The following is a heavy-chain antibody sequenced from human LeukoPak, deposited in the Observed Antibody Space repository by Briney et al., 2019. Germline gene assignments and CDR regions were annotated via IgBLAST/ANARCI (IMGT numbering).Heavy chain of an antibody. CDR3: ARQGYYYDSSGSITSNYFDY. Sequence: SETLSLTCTVSGGSISSGGYYWSWIRQHPGKGLEWIGYIYYSGSTYYNPSLKSRVTISVDTSKNQFSLKLSSVTAADTAVYYCARQGYYYDSSGSITSNYFDYWGQGTLVTVSS. V-gene: IGHV4-39*01. CDR1: GGSISSGGYY. J-gene: IGHJ4*02. CDR2: IYYSGST. D-gene: IGHD3-22*01.